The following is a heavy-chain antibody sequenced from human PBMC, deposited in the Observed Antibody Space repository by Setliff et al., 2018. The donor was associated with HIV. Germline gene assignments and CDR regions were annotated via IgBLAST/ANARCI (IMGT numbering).Heavy chain of an antibody. CDR3: ARGLNYYGSGSYLPLGY. CDR2: IYNSAST. Sequence: SETLSLTCTVSGGSISSYYWSWIRQPPGKGLEWIGYIYNSASTSYNPSLKSRVTISVDTSKNQFSLKLSSATAADTAVYYCARGLNYYGSGSYLPLGYWGQGTLVTVSS. V-gene: IGHV4-59*12. J-gene: IGHJ4*02. D-gene: IGHD3-10*01. CDR1: GGSISSYY.